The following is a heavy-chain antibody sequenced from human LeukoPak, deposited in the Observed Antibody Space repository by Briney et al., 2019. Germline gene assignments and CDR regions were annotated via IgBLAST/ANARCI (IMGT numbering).Heavy chain of an antibody. V-gene: IGHV3-23*01. D-gene: IGHD2-2*01. CDR1: GFTFSSYA. Sequence: QTGGSLRLSCAASGFTFSSYAMSWVRQAPGKRLEWVSAISGSGGSTYYADSVKGRFTISRDNSKNTLYLQMNSLRAEDTAVYYCAKDIVVVPAAPDYWGQGTLVTVSS. CDR3: AKDIVVVPAAPDY. CDR2: ISGSGGST. J-gene: IGHJ4*02.